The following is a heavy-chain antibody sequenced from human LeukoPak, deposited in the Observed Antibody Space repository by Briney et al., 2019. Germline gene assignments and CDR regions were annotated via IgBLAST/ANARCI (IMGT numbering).Heavy chain of an antibody. CDR1: GGSISSYY. CDR3: ARSPGGGFDI. Sequence: ASETLSLTCTVSGGSISSYYWSWIRQTPGKGLELIGYIYYSGTTNYNPSLQSRVSISVDTSKKQFSLRLTSVTAADTAVYYCARSPGGGFDIWGQGTMVTDSS. V-gene: IGHV4-59*01. CDR2: IYYSGTT. J-gene: IGHJ3*02. D-gene: IGHD2-15*01.